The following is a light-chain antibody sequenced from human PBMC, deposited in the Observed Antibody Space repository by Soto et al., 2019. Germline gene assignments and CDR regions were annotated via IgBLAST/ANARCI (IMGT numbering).Light chain of an antibody. CDR2: GNN. Sequence: QPVLTQPPAVSGAPGQRVTISCTRSASNIGAGYDVHWYQQLPGAAPKLLIYGNNNRPSGVPDRFSGSKSGTSASLAITGLQAEDEADYFCATWDDSLNGFYVFGTGPKLTVL. CDR3: ATWDDSLNGFYV. V-gene: IGLV1-40*01. CDR1: ASNIGAGYD. J-gene: IGLJ1*01.